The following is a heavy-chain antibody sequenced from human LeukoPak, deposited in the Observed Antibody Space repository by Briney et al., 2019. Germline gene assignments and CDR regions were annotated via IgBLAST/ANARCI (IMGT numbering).Heavy chain of an antibody. J-gene: IGHJ4*02. V-gene: IGHV3-20*04. CDR3: ARDLVLEWPYYFDY. CDR2: INWNGGST. CDR1: GFTFDDYG. D-gene: IGHD3-3*01. Sequence: TGGSLRLSCAASGFTFDDYGMSWVRQAPGKGLEWVSGINWNGGSTGYADSVKGRFTISRDNAKNSLYLQMNSLRAEDTALYYCARDLVLEWPYYFDYWGQGTLVTVSS.